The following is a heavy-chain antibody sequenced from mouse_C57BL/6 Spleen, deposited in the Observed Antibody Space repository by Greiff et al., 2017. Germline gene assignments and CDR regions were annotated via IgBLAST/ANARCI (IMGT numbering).Heavy chain of an antibody. CDR1: GYAFSSSW. V-gene: IGHV1-82*01. J-gene: IGHJ3*01. CDR2: IYPGDGDP. CDR3: ARSDWDGFAY. D-gene: IGHD4-1*01. Sequence: VQLQQSGPELVKPGASVKISCKASGYAFSSSWMNWVKQRPGKGLEWIGRIYPGDGDPNYNGKSKGKATLTADKSSSTAYMQLSSLTSEDSAVYFCARSDWDGFAYWGQGTLVTVSA.